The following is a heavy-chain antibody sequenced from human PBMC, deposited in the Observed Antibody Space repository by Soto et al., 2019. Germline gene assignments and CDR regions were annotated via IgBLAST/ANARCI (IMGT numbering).Heavy chain of an antibody. CDR2: ISYDGSNK. J-gene: IGHJ4*02. D-gene: IGHD1-26*01. CDR3: ARAPARGELRSFLDY. V-gene: IGHV3-30-3*01. Sequence: QVQLVESGGGVVQPGRSLRLSCAASGFTFSSYAMHWVRQAPGKGLEWVAVISYDGSNKYYADSVKGRFTISRDNSKNTLYLQMNSLRAEDTAVYDCARAPARGELRSFLDYWGQGTLVTVSS. CDR1: GFTFSSYA.